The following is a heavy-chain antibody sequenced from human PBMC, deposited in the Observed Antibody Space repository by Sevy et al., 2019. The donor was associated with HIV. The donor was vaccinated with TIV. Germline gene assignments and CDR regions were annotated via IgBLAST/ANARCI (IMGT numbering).Heavy chain of an antibody. V-gene: IGHV4-34*01. Sequence: SETVSLTCAVHGGSFSGYYWNWIRQPPGKGLEWIGEINQSGSTNYNPSLKSRVTISVDTSKNRFSLKLSSVTAADTAVYYCARSPPIVVVPGTPSWFDPWGQGTLVTVSS. D-gene: IGHD2-2*01. CDR3: ARSPPIVVVPGTPSWFDP. CDR1: GGSFSGYY. CDR2: INQSGST. J-gene: IGHJ5*02.